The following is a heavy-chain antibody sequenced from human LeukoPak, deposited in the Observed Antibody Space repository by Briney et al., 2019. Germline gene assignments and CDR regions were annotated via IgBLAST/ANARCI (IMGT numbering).Heavy chain of an antibody. J-gene: IGHJ5*02. D-gene: IGHD2-2*01. CDR2: ISSSSGYI. CDR1: GFTFSSYS. Sequence: GGSLRLSCAASGFTFSSYSMNWVRQAPGKGLEWVSSISSSSGYIYYADSVKGRFTISRDNAKNSLYLQMNSLRAEDTAVYFCARRCSTTTCSWGRGTLVTVSS. CDR3: ARRCSTTTCS. V-gene: IGHV3-21*01.